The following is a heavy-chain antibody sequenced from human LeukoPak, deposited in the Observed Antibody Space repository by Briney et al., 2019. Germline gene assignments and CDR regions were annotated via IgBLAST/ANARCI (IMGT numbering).Heavy chain of an antibody. CDR1: GFTFSSYA. D-gene: IGHD4-17*01. V-gene: IGHV3-23*01. Sequence: EGSLRLSCAASGFTFSSYAMSWVRQAPGKGLEWVSAISGSGGSTYYADSVKGRFTISRDNSKNTLYLQMNSLRAEDTAVYYCAKGPTAHDAFDIWGRGTMVTGSS. J-gene: IGHJ3*02. CDR2: ISGSGGST. CDR3: AKGPTAHDAFDI.